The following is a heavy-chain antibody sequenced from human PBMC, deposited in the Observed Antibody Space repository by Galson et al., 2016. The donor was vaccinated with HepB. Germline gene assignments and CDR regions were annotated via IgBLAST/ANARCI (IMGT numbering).Heavy chain of an antibody. Sequence: SLRLSCAASGFTFTSYWMSWARQPPGKGLEWVANIKQDGSEKNYVDSVKGRFTISRDNAKNSLYLQMNRLRAEDTAVSYCGREGGRGGGSPWGQGALVTVSS. J-gene: IGHJ5*02. CDR1: GFTFTSYW. CDR3: GREGGRGGGSP. CDR2: IKQDGSEK. D-gene: IGHD3-16*01. V-gene: IGHV3-7*03.